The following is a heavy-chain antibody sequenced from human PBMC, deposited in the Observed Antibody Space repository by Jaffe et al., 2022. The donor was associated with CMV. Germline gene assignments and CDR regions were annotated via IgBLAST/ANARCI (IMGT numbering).Heavy chain of an antibody. CDR3: ARDGGTGYCSGGSCYSV. V-gene: IGHV3-53*01. CDR1: GFTVSSNY. J-gene: IGHJ4*02. D-gene: IGHD2-15*01. CDR2: IYSGGST. Sequence: EVQLVESGGGLIQPGGSLRLSCAASGFTVSSNYMSWVRQAPGKGLEWVSVIYSGGSTYYADSVKGRFTISRDNSKNTLYLQMNSLRAEDTAVYYCARDGGTGYCSGGSCYSVWGQGTLVTVSS.